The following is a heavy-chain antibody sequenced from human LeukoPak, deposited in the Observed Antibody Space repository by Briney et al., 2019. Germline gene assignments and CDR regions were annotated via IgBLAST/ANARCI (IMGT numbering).Heavy chain of an antibody. CDR1: GFTFSSYS. J-gene: IGHJ5*02. V-gene: IGHV3-48*04. CDR3: ARDLSLDP. CDR2: ISGSSSTI. Sequence: GGSLRLSCAASGFTFSSYSMNWVRQAPGKGLEWVSYISGSSSTIYYADSLKGRFTISRDNAKNSLYLQMNSLRAEDTAVCYCARDLSLDPWGQGTLVTVSS.